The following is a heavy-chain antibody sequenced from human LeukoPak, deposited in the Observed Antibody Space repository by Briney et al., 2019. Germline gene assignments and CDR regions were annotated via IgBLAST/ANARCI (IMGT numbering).Heavy chain of an antibody. CDR1: GGTFSSYA. V-gene: IGHV1-69*04. CDR2: IIPILGIA. D-gene: IGHD3-3*01. CDR3: ATTIFGVVTQFDY. Sequence: GASVKVSCKASGGTFSSYAISWVRQAPGQGLEWMGRIIPILGIANCAQKFQGRVTITADKSTSTAYMELSSLRSEDTAVYYCATTIFGVVTQFDYWGQGTLVTVSS. J-gene: IGHJ4*02.